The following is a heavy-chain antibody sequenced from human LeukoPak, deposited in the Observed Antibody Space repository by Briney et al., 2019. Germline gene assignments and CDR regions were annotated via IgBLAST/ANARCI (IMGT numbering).Heavy chain of an antibody. V-gene: IGHV3-23*01. CDR1: GFMFSSFA. Sequence: GSLRLSCAASGFMFSSFAMNWVRQAPGKGLEWLSAVTGGGGSTYYADSVKGRFTISRDNSRNTLYLQLNSLRAEDTALYFCAKDRPTYGSGSPIDFWGQGTMVTASS. D-gene: IGHD3-10*01. CDR2: VTGGGGST. J-gene: IGHJ4*02. CDR3: AKDRPTYGSGSPIDF.